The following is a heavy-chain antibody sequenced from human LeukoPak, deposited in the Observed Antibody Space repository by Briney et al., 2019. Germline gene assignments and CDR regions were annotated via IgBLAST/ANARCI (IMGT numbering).Heavy chain of an antibody. CDR3: ALIVLMVYAWYGYYYYYGMDV. Sequence: GGSLRLSCAASGFTFSSYAMHWVRQAPGKGLEWVAVISYDGSNKYYADSVKGRFTISRDNSKNTLYLQMNSLRAADTAVYYCALIVLMVYAWYGYYYYYGMDVWGQGTTVTVSS. D-gene: IGHD2-8*01. V-gene: IGHV3-30*04. CDR1: GFTFSSYA. J-gene: IGHJ6*02. CDR2: ISYDGSNK.